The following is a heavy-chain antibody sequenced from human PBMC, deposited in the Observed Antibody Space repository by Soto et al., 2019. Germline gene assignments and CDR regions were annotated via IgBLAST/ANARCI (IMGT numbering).Heavy chain of an antibody. J-gene: IGHJ6*01. CDR2: SIPSYGTA. CDR1: GSTFSGSA. Sequence: SGTLTWKAWGSTFSGSAINWVIQAPGQGLEWLGGSIPSYGTANYAQKFQGRVTITADESTRTAYMELSSLRSEDTAVYYCVIERSRVYADTALTSFFRSMYVW. CDR3: VIERSRVYADTALTSFFRSMYV. V-gene: IGHV1-69*13. D-gene: IGHD2-8*01.